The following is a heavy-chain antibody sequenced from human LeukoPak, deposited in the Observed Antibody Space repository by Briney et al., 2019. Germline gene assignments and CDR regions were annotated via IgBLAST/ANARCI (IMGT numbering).Heavy chain of an antibody. J-gene: IGHJ6*03. CDR1: GDTFIRYG. V-gene: IGHV1-18*01. CDR2: ISTGNGNT. CDR3: AREKGYYYYMDV. Sequence: ASVKVSCKASGDTFIRYGISWVRQAPGQGLEWMGWISTGNGNTNYGQKFQGRVTMTTDTSTGTAYMELRSLRSDDTAVYYCAREKGYYYYMDVWGKGTTVTISS.